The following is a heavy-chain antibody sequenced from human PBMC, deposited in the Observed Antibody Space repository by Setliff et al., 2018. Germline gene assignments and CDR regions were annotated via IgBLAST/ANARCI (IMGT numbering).Heavy chain of an antibody. CDR2: IYTSGST. Sequence: PSETLSLTCTVSGGSISSYYWSWIRQPPGKGLEWIGYIYTSGSTNYNPSLKSRVTISVDTSKNQFSLKLSSVTAADTAVYYCARRGYGGNSGYYYYYMDVWGKGTTVTAP. CDR1: GGSISSYY. CDR3: ARRGYGGNSGYYYYYMDV. D-gene: IGHD2-21*02. J-gene: IGHJ6*03. V-gene: IGHV4-4*08.